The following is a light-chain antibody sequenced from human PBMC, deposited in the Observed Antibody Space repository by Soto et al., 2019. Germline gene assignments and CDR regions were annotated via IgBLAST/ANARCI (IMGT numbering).Light chain of an antibody. CDR2: GNN. J-gene: IGLJ3*02. V-gene: IGLV1-40*01. CDR3: QSYDNSLNEWV. CDR1: ASSIAARYD. Sequence: QSVLTQPPSVSGAPGQWVTISCTGTASSIAARYDVHWYQQIPGTAPKLIISGNNNRPSGVPDRFSASKSGISASLAITGRQADDEADYYCQSYDNSLNEWVFGGGTKVTVL.